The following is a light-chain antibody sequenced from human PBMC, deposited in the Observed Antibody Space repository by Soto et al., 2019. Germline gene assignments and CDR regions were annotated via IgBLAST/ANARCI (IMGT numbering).Light chain of an antibody. J-gene: IGKJ4*01. CDR2: DAP. Sequence: DIQMTQSPSTLSASVGDRVRITCRASQSISTWLTWYQQKPGKAPKLLIYDAPSLEVGVPSRFSGSGSGTEFTLTISSLQPDDFATYYCQPYNSYPLTFGGGTNVDIK. CDR1: QSISTW. CDR3: QPYNSYPLT. V-gene: IGKV1-5*01.